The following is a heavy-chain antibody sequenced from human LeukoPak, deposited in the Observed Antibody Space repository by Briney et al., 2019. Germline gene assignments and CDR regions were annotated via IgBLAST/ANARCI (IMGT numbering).Heavy chain of an antibody. J-gene: IGHJ5*02. Sequence: PSETLSLTCAVYGGSFSGYYWSWIRQPPGKGLEWIGEINHSGSTNYNPSLKSRVTISVDTSKNQLSLKLSSVTAADTAVYYCARGTRRGWFDPWGQGTLVTVSS. CDR3: ARGTRRGWFDP. CDR2: INHSGST. CDR1: GGSFSGYY. V-gene: IGHV4-34*01.